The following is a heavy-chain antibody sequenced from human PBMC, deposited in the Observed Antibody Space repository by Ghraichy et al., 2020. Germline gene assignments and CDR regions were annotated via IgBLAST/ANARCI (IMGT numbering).Heavy chain of an antibody. J-gene: IGHJ3*02. D-gene: IGHD1-7*01. V-gene: IGHV3-74*03. Sequence: LSLTCAASGFSLHIYGMHWVRQAPGEGLVWVARADGDGSSTTYADSVRGRFTVSSDNAKNMLFLQMNSLRAEDTAVYHCARWNYAFDIWGQGTLVTVSS. CDR1: GFSLHIYG. CDR2: ADGDGSST. CDR3: ARWNYAFDI.